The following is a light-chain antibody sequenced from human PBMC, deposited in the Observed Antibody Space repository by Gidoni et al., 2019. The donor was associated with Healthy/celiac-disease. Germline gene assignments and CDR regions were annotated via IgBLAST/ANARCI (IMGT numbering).Light chain of an antibody. CDR3: QQRNNWPLT. Sequence: EIVLTQSPATLSLSPGERATLSCRASQSVSSYLAWYQQKPGQAPRLLIYDASNRATGIPARCRGSGSGKDFTITSSGVEAEDVAVYYCQQRNNWPLTFGGGTKVQIK. CDR1: QSVSSY. CDR2: DAS. J-gene: IGKJ4*01. V-gene: IGKV3-11*01.